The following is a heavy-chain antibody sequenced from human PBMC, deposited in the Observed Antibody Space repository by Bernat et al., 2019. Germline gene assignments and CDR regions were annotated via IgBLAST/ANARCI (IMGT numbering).Heavy chain of an antibody. D-gene: IGHD4-17*01. Sequence: QVQLVESGGGVVQPGRSLRLSCAASGFTFSSYAMHWVRQAPGKGLEWVAVISYDGSNKYYADSVKGRFTISRDNSKNTLYLQMNSLRVEDTAVYYCTRDLPGDGDFGMDYWGQGTLVTVS. V-gene: IGHV3-30*01. CDR1: GFTFSSYA. CDR3: TRDLPGDGDFGMDY. CDR2: ISYDGSNK. J-gene: IGHJ4*02.